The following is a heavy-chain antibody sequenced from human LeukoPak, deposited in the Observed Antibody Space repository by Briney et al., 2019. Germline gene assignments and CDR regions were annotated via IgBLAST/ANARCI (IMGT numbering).Heavy chain of an antibody. J-gene: IGHJ3*02. V-gene: IGHV3-53*01. D-gene: IGHD1-26*01. CDR1: GFTVGSNY. CDR3: AREYGSGTYFAFDI. CDR2: VYSGGNT. Sequence: GGSLRLSCAASGFTVGSNYMCWVRQAPGKGLEWVSVVYSGGNTYYADSVKGRFTISRDDSKNTLFLQMNSLRAEDTAVYYCAREYGSGTYFAFDIGGRGKMVPVS.